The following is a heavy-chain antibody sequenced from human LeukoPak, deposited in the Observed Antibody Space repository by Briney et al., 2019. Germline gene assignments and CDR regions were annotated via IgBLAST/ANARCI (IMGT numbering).Heavy chain of an antibody. CDR2: INPNSGGT. J-gene: IGHJ4*02. CDR1: GYTFTGYY. CDR3: ARGKQWLVSAFDY. V-gene: IGHV1-2*02. D-gene: IGHD6-19*01. Sequence: ASVKVSCKASGYTFTGYYMHWVRQAPGQGLEWMGWINPNSGGTNYAQEFQGRVTMTRDTSISTAYMELSRLRSDDTAVYYCARGKQWLVSAFDYWGQGTLVTVSS.